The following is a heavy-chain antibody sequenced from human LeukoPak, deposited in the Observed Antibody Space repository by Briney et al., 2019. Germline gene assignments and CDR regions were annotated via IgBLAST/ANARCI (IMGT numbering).Heavy chain of an antibody. CDR1: GFTFSSYD. V-gene: IGHV3-13*01. J-gene: IGHJ4*02. D-gene: IGHD1-26*01. Sequence: PGRSLRLSCAASGFTFSSYDMHWVRQATGKGLEWVSAIGVAANTFYSGSVKGRFTISRENAKNSLYLLMSSLRAEDTAVYYCVRQKTPHGNFDYWGQGTLVTVSS. CDR2: IGVAANT. CDR3: VRQKTPHGNFDY.